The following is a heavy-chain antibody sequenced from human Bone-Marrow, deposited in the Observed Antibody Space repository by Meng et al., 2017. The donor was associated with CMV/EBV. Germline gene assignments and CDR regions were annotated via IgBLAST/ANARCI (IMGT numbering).Heavy chain of an antibody. CDR1: GGTFSSYT. D-gene: IGHD3-9*01. CDR3: ATGVDWLFPGPFYYGMDV. CDR2: IIPILGIA. V-gene: IGHV1-69*02. J-gene: IGHJ6*02. Sequence: SVKVSCKASGGTFSSYTISWVRQAPGQGLEWMGRIIPILGIANYAQKFQGRVTITADKSTSTAYMELSSLRSEDTAVYYCATGVDWLFPGPFYYGMDVWGQGTTVTVSS.